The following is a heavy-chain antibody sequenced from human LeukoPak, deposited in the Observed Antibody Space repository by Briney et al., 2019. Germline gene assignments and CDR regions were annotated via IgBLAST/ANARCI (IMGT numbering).Heavy chain of an antibody. CDR1: GGSVSSDNW. Sequence: SETLSLTCAVSGGSVSSDNWWSWIRQPPGEGLEWIGEMYPSGSTNYNPSLKTRVTISVDTSKNQFSLKLSSVTAADTAVYYCASGYSYDLFDYWGQGTLVTVSS. CDR3: ASGYSYDLFDY. V-gene: IGHV4-4*02. CDR2: MYPSGST. J-gene: IGHJ4*02. D-gene: IGHD5-18*01.